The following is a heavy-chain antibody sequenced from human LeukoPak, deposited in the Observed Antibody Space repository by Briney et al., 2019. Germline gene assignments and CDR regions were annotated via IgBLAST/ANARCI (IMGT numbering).Heavy chain of an antibody. CDR3: AIPRYSSGWSCLWY. CDR1: GGSISSSSYY. V-gene: IGHV4-39*07. J-gene: IGHJ4*02. CDR2: IYYSGST. Sequence: PSETLSLTCTVSGGSISSSSYYWGWIRQPPGKGLEWIGSIYYSGSTYYNPSLKSRVTISVDTSKNQFSLKLSSVTAADTAVYYCAIPRYSSGWSCLWYWGQGTLVTVSS. D-gene: IGHD6-19*01.